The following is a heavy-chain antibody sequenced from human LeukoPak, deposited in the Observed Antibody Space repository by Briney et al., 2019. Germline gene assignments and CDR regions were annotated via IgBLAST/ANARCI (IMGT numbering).Heavy chain of an antibody. D-gene: IGHD6-13*01. Sequence: ASVKLSFKASGATFSSYAISWVRHAPGPGLEWMGGIITIFGTANYAQKFQGRVTITTDESTSTAYLELSSLRSEDTAVYYCASDSRGGRRYFDYWGQGTLVTVSS. CDR2: IITIFGTA. CDR3: ASDSRGGRRYFDY. CDR1: GATFSSYA. V-gene: IGHV1-69*05. J-gene: IGHJ4*02.